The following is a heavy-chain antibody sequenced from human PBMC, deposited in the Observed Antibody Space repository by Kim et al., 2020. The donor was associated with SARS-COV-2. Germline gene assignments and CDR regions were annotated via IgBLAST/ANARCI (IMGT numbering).Heavy chain of an antibody. V-gene: IGHV3-33*01. CDR2: IWYDGSNK. CDR1: GFTFSSYG. Sequence: GGSLRLSCAASGFTFSSYGMHWVRQAPGKGLEWVAVIWYDGSNKYYADSVKGRFTICRDNSKNTLYLQMNSLRAEDTAVYYCAREGAYGSGSPGMDVWGQGTTVTVSS. D-gene: IGHD3-10*01. J-gene: IGHJ6*02. CDR3: AREGAYGSGSPGMDV.